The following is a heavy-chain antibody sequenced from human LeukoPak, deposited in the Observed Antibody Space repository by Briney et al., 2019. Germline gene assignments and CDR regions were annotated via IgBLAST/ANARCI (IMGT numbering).Heavy chain of an antibody. CDR2: ISGSGGST. Sequence: GGSLRLSCAASGFTFSSYAMSWVRQAPGKGLEWVSAISGSGGSTYYADSVKGRFTISRDNSKNTLYLQMNSLRAKDTAVYYCAKADGSMITFGGVIAPWDFDYWGQGTLVTVSS. V-gene: IGHV3-23*01. J-gene: IGHJ4*02. CDR1: GFTFSSYA. CDR3: AKADGSMITFGGVIAPWDFDY. D-gene: IGHD3-16*02.